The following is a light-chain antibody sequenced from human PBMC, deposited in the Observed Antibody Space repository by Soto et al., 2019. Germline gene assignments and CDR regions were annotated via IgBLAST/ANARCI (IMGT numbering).Light chain of an antibody. CDR3: QHYHNWPPRT. J-gene: IGKJ1*01. Sequence: EIVLTQSPATLSVSPGERATLSSRASQSISSNLAWYQQKPGQTPRLLIFGAAIRATGIPARFSGSGSGREFTLTISSLQSEDFAVYYCQHYHNWPPRTFGQGTKVEIK. CDR1: QSISSN. V-gene: IGKV3-15*01. CDR2: GAA.